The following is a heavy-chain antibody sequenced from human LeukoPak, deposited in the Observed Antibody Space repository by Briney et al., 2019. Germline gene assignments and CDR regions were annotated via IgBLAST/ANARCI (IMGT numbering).Heavy chain of an antibody. CDR2: IWSDGTEK. D-gene: IGHD4-11*01. J-gene: IGHJ4*02. CDR1: GFTFSHYG. Sequence: GRSLRLSCAASGFTFSHYGMHWVRQAPGKGLEWVAVIWSDGTEKYYGDAVKGRFTIPRDNSRNTVYLQMNSLRGEDTAVYYCAYYSNSLEYWGQGTLVTVSS. CDR3: AYYSNSLEY. V-gene: IGHV3-33*08.